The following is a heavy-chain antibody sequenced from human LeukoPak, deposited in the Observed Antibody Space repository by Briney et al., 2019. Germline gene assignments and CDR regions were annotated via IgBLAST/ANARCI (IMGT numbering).Heavy chain of an antibody. CDR2: INRDGSER. J-gene: IGHJ6*02. Sequence: GGSLRLSCAASGFTLSNHWMTWVRQAPGKGLEWVANINRDGSERYYVDSVKGRFTISRDDAKSSLYLQMNSLRAEDTAVYYCARRNAMDVWGQGTTVIVFS. CDR1: GFTLSNHW. CDR3: ARRNAMDV. V-gene: IGHV3-7*03.